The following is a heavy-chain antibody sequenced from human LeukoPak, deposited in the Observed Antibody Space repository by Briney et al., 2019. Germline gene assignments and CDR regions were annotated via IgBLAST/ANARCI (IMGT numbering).Heavy chain of an antibody. CDR1: GGSFSGYY. V-gene: IGHV4-34*01. J-gene: IGHJ4*02. D-gene: IGHD3-22*01. Sequence: PSETLSLTCAVYGGSFSGYYWSWIRQPPGKGLEWIGEINHSGSTNYNPPLKSRVTISVDTSKNQFSLKLSSVTAADTAVYYCARGPLVSPGEIVVPSFDYWGQGTLVTVSS. CDR2: INHSGST. CDR3: ARGPLVSPGEIVVPSFDY.